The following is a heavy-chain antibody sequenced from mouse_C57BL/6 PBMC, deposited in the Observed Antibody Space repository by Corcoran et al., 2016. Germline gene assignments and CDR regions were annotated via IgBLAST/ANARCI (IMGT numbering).Heavy chain of an antibody. CDR2: IYPGSGNT. D-gene: IGHD1-1*01. CDR1: GYTFTDYY. V-gene: IGHV1-76*01. Sequence: QVQLKQSGAELVRPGASVKLSCKASGYTFTDYYINWVKQRPGQGLEWIARIYPGSGNTYYNEKFKGKATLTAEKSSSTAYMQLSSLTSEDSAVYFCARSNYYGSKGLAYWGQGTLVTVSA. CDR3: ARSNYYGSKGLAY. J-gene: IGHJ3*01.